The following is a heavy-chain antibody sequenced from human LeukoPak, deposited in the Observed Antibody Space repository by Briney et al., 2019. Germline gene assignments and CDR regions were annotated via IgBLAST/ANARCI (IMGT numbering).Heavy chain of an antibody. J-gene: IGHJ4*02. CDR1: GGSFSGYY. D-gene: IGHD3-10*01. CDR2: INHSGST. Sequence: PSETLSLTCAVYGGSFSGYYWSWIRQPPGKGLEWIGEINHSGSTNYNPSLKSRVTISVDTSKNQFSLKLSSVTAVDTAVYYCARPPTYYGSGPIDYWGQGTLVTVSS. V-gene: IGHV4-34*01. CDR3: ARPPTYYGSGPIDY.